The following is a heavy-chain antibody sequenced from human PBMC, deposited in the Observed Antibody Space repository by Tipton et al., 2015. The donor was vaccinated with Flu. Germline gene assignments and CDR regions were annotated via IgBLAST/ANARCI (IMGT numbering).Heavy chain of an antibody. CDR1: GGSVSSGNYY. Sequence: TLSLTCTVSGGSVSSGNYYWSWIRQPAGKGLEWIGRMYTSGFTDYNPSLDSRVTISVGTSNNQFSLKLSSVTAADTAVYFCAFSSGWYFFDSWGPGNPRHRLL. J-gene: IGHJ4*02. V-gene: IGHV4-61*02. CDR2: MYTSGFT. CDR3: AFSSGWYFFDS. D-gene: IGHD6-19*01.